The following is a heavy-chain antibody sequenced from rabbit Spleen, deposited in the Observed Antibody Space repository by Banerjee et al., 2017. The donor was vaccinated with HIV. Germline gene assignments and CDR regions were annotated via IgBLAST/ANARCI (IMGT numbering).Heavy chain of an antibody. Sequence: QQRLEESGGGLVKPGGSLTLTCKASGFALSSYHFCWVRQAPGKGLVWIGCIFGGADGTKYHANWANGQFTVSRTSSTTVTLQMTSLTAADTATYFCAREDARAGWSFNLWGQGTLVTVS. D-gene: IGHD4-1*01. CDR3: AREDARAGWSFNL. J-gene: IGHJ4*01. CDR1: GFALSSYH. CDR2: IFGGADGTK. V-gene: IGHV1S45*01.